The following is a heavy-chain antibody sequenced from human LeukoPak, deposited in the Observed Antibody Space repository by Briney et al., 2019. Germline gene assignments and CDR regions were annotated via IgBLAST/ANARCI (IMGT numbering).Heavy chain of an antibody. CDR3: AKDWRLSTSPLDAFDI. D-gene: IGHD4/OR15-4a*01. CDR2: ISGSGGST. J-gene: IGHJ3*02. Sequence: GGSLRLSCAASGFTFSSYAMSWVRQAPGKGREWVSAISGSGGSTYYADSVKGRFTISRDNSKNTLYLQMNSLRAEDTAVYYCAKDWRLSTSPLDAFDIWGQGTMVTVSS. V-gene: IGHV3-23*01. CDR1: GFTFSSYA.